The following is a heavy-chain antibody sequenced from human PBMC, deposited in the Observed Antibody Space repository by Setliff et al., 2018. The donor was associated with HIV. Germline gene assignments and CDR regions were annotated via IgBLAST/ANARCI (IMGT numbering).Heavy chain of an antibody. Sequence: SETLSLTCPVSGGSISSGGYYWSWIRQHPGKGLEWIGYIYYSGSTYYNPSLKSRVTISVDTSKNQFSLKLSSVTAADTAVYYCARAAPYYDYVWGSYRHFDYWGQGTLVTVSS. CDR2: IYYSGST. V-gene: IGHV4-31*03. J-gene: IGHJ4*02. D-gene: IGHD3-16*02. CDR3: ARAAPYYDYVWGSYRHFDY. CDR1: GGSISSGGYY.